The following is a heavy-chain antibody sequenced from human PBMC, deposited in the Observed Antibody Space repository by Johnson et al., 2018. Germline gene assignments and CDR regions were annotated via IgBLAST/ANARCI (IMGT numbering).Heavy chain of an antibody. CDR2: ISDTT. CDR3: ASHFGSGTVGFFQD. CDR1: GFTFSSYA. Sequence: VQLVESGGGLIQPGVSLRLSCAASGFTFSSYAMSWVRQAPGKGLEWVSGISDTTYYADSVNGRFTISRDNSKNTLYLQMNSLRTEGTAVYYCASHFGSGTVGFFQDWGQGTLVTVSS. V-gene: IGHV3-23*04. J-gene: IGHJ1*01. D-gene: IGHD3-10*01.